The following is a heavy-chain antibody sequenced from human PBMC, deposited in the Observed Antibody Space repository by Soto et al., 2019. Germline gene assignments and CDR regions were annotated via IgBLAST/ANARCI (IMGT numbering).Heavy chain of an antibody. D-gene: IGHD4-4*01. CDR3: ARGGYTVTTRYYYGMDV. V-gene: IGHV4-31*03. J-gene: IGHJ6*02. CDR2: IYHSGST. CDR1: GGSISSGGYY. Sequence: SSETLSLTCTVSGGSISSGGYYWSWIRQHPGKGLEWIGHIYHSGSTYYNPSLKSRVTISVDTSKNQFSLKLSSVTAADTAVYYCARGGYTVTTRYYYGMDVWGQGTTVTVSS.